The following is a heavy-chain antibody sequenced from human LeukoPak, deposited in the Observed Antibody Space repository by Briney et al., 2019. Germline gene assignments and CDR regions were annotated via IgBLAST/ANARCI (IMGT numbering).Heavy chain of an antibody. J-gene: IGHJ4*02. D-gene: IGHD2-15*01. V-gene: IGHV5-10-1*01. Sequence: GESLKISCKGSGYTFTTYWIGWVRQMPGKGLEWMGRIDPSDSYTNYSPSFQGHVTISADKSISTAYLQWSSLKASDTAMYYCARHEAGYCSGGSCYPIDYWGQGTLVTVSS. CDR1: GYTFTTYW. CDR3: ARHEAGYCSGGSCYPIDY. CDR2: IDPSDSYT.